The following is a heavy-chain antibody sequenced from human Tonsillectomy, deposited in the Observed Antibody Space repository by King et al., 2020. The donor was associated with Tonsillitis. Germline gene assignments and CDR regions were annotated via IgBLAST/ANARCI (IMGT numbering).Heavy chain of an antibody. V-gene: IGHV3-9*01. D-gene: IGHD3-10*01. Sequence: VQLVESGGGLVQPGRSLRLSCAASGFTFDDYAIHWVRQAPGKGLEWVSDNSWNSVSIGYADSVKGRFTISRDNAKNSLYLQMNSLRAEDTALYYCARFGDLTLAFDIWGQGTMVTVSS. CDR2: NSWNSVSI. CDR3: ARFGDLTLAFDI. CDR1: GFTFDDYA. J-gene: IGHJ3*02.